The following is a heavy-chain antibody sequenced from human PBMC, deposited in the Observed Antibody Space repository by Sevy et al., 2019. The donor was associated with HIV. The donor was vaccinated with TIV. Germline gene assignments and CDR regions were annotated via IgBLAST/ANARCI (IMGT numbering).Heavy chain of an antibody. CDR1: GFTPSTYG. V-gene: IGHV3-33*01. J-gene: IGHJ4*02. D-gene: IGHD2-8*01. CDR2: IGYDGSNK. CDR3: ARDPRMYGDYLLAYFDY. Sequence: GGSLRLSCAASGFTPSTYGMHWVRQAPGKGLEWVAVIGYDGSNKYYADSVKGRFTISRDISKNTLFLQMDSLRADDTAVYYCARDPRMYGDYLLAYFDYWGQGTLVTVSS.